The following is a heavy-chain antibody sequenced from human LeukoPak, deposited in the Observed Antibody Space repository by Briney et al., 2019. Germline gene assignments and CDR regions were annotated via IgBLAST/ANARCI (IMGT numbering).Heavy chain of an antibody. Sequence: GGSLRLSCAASGFTFSSYAMHWVRQAPGKGLEYVSAISSNGGSTYYANSVKGRFTISRDNSKNTLYLQMGSLRAEDMAVYYCASLCYDFWHGYYDEAAFDYWGQGTLVTVSS. J-gene: IGHJ4*02. CDR1: GFTFSSYA. CDR3: ASLCYDFWHGYYDEAAFDY. D-gene: IGHD3-3*01. CDR2: ISSNGGST. V-gene: IGHV3-64*01.